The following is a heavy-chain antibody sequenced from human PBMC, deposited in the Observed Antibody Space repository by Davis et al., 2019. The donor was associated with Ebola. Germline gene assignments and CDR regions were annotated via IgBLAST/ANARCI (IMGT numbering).Heavy chain of an antibody. Sequence: GESLKIPCVASGFTFSRYWMSWVRQAPGKGLEWVANMKHDGSEENYVDSVTGRFTISRDNTNNSLYLQMNSLRAEDTAIYYCARSGSYKFDFWGQGTLVTVSS. D-gene: IGHD1-26*01. J-gene: IGHJ4*02. V-gene: IGHV3-7*03. CDR3: ARSGSYKFDF. CDR2: MKHDGSEE. CDR1: GFTFSRYW.